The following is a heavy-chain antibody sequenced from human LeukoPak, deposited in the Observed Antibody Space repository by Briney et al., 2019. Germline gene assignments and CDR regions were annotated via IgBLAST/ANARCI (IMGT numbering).Heavy chain of an antibody. D-gene: IGHD4-17*01. J-gene: IGHJ3*02. V-gene: IGHV3-30*03. CDR2: ISYDGSNK. CDR3: ATIDYGAFDI. CDR1: GFTFSSYG. Sequence: GGSLRLSCAASGFTFSSYGMHWVRQAPGKGLEWVAVISYDGSNKYYADSVKGRFTISRDNSKNTLYLQMNSLRAEDTAVYYCATIDYGAFDIWGQGTMVTVSS.